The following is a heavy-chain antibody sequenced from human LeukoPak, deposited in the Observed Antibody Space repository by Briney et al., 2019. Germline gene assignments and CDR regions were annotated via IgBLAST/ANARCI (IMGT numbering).Heavy chain of an antibody. Sequence: GGSLRLSCTASGFTFGDYAMSWFRQAPGKGLEWVGFIRSRAYGGTTEYAASVKGRFTISRDDSKSIAYLQMNSLKTEDTAVYYCTRDTDGYNAAGDYWGQGTLVTVSS. CDR3: TRDTDGYNAAGDY. V-gene: IGHV3-49*03. CDR2: IRSRAYGGTT. CDR1: GFTFGDYA. J-gene: IGHJ4*02. D-gene: IGHD5-24*01.